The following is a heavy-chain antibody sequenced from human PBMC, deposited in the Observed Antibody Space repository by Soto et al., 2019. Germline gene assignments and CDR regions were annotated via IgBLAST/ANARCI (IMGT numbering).Heavy chain of an antibody. D-gene: IGHD3-22*01. CDR3: ASMRGGYDTSGYDY. Sequence: PSETLSLTCAVYGGSFSGYYRTWIRQPPGTGLEWIGEIYHSGSTYYTPSLKSRVTISVDRSKNQFSLKLSSVTAADTAVYYCASMRGGYDTSGYDYWGQGTLVTSPQ. J-gene: IGHJ4*02. CDR2: IYHSGST. V-gene: IGHV4-34*01. CDR1: GGSFSGYY.